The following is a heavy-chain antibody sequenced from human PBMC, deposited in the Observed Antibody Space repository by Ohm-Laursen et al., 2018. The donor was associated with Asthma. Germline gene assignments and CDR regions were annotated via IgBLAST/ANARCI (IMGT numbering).Heavy chain of an antibody. CDR2: IRSKAYGGTT. D-gene: IGHD3-3*01. CDR1: GFSVSTNY. J-gene: IGHJ4*02. Sequence: SLRLSCSASGFSVSTNYMSWFRQAPGKRLEWVGFIRSKAYGGTTEYAASVKGRFTISRDDSKNTLYLQMNSLKTEDTAVYYCTTLIPMSGYLTDYWGQGTLVTVSS. V-gene: IGHV3-49*03. CDR3: TTLIPMSGYLTDY.